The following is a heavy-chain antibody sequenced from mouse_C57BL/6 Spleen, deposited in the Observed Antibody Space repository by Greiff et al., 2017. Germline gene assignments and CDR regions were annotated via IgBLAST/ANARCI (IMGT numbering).Heavy chain of an antibody. J-gene: IGHJ3*01. Sequence: QVQLKQPGAELVRPGSSVKLSCKASGYTFTSYWMHWVKQRPIQGLEWIGNIDPSDSETHYNQKFKDKATLTVDKSSSTAYMQLSSLTSEDSAFYYCARSGFGLGWFAYWGQGTLVTVSA. CDR2: IDPSDSET. CDR1: GYTFTSYW. D-gene: IGHD3-2*02. V-gene: IGHV1-52*01. CDR3: ARSGFGLGWFAY.